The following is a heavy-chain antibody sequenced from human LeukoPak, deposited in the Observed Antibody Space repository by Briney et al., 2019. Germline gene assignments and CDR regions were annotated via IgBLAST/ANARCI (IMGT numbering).Heavy chain of an antibody. CDR3: ARVTTVVTADY. D-gene: IGHD2-15*01. V-gene: IGHV4-30-4*01. Sequence: SQTLSLTCTVSGGSLSSGDYYWSWIRQPPGTGLEWIGYIYYSGSTYYNPSLKSRVTISVDTSKNQFSLKLSSVTAADTAVYYCARVTTVVTADYWGQGTLVTVSS. J-gene: IGHJ4*02. CDR1: GGSLSSGDYY. CDR2: IYYSGST.